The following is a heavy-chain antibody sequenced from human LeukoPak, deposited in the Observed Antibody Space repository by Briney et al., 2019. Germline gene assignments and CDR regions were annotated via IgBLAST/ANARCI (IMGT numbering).Heavy chain of an antibody. D-gene: IGHD2-15*01. CDR2: MSSGGTYI. CDR3: ARDRPTGASRVFVVQ. J-gene: IGHJ4*02. V-gene: IGHV3-21*01. Sequence: GGSLRLSCTASGFTFSNHAMTWVRQAPGKGLEWVSSMSSGGTYIYYADSVRSRFTISRDNAKNSLYLVMNSLRAEDTATYYCARDRPTGASRVFVVQWGQGTLVTVSS. CDR1: GFTFSNHA.